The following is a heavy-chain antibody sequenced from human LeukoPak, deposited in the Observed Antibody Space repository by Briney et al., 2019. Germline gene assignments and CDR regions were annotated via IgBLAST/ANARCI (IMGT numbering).Heavy chain of an antibody. CDR3: ARERGYCSSSTCYTSDAFDI. D-gene: IGHD2-2*02. V-gene: IGHV1-2*02. CDR1: GYTFTGYY. CDR2: INPNSGAT. J-gene: IGHJ3*02. Sequence: GASVKVSCKTSGYTFTGYYMHWVRQAPGHGLEWMGWINPNSGATNPAQRFQGRVTMTRDTSISTAYMELSRLGSDDTAVYYCARERGYCSSSTCYTSDAFDIWGQGTMVTVSS.